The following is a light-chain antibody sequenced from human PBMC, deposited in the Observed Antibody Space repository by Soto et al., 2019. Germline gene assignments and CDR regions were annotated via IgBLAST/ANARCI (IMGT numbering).Light chain of an antibody. V-gene: IGLV2-23*02. J-gene: IGLJ1*01. CDR1: TTDVGSYKL. CDR2: EVS. CDR3: CSWAGSSTFYF. Sequence: QSALTQPASVSGSPGQSITISCTGTTTDVGSYKLVSWYQQHPGKAPKLMIYEVSRRPSGVSNRFSGSKSGNTASLTISGCQAEDEADYYCCSWAGSSTFYFFGSGTKLTVL.